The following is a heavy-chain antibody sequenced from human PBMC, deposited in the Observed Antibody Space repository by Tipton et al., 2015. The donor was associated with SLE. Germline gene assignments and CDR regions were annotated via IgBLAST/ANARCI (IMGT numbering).Heavy chain of an antibody. J-gene: IGHJ3*02. V-gene: IGHV5-51*01. D-gene: IGHD6-13*01. CDR1: GYSFTSYW. CDR2: IYPGDSDT. CDR3: ARPAGPNIAAAGPPHDAFDI. Sequence: VQLVQSGAEVKKPGESLKISCKGSGYSFTSYWIGWVRQMPGKGLEWMGIIYPGDSDTRYSPSFQGQVTISADKSISTAYLQWSSLKASDTAMYYCARPAGPNIAAAGPPHDAFDIWGQGTMVTVSS.